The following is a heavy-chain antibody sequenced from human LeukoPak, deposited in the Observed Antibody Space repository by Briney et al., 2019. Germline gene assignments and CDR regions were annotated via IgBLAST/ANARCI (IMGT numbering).Heavy chain of an antibody. CDR3: ARGRGDFWSGYFFDY. V-gene: IGHV4-34*01. CDR1: GFIVSDNY. Sequence: GSLRLSCAASGFIVSDNYMSWIRQPPGKGLEWIGEINHSGSTNYNPSLKSRVTISVDTSKNQFSLKLSSVTAADTAVYYCARGRGDFWSGYFFDYWGQGTLVTVSS. D-gene: IGHD3-3*01. J-gene: IGHJ4*02. CDR2: INHSGST.